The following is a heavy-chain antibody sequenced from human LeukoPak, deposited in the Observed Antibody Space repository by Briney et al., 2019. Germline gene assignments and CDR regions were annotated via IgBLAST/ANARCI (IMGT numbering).Heavy chain of an antibody. CDR2: ISSISTYK. V-gene: IGHV3-21*01. Sequence: GGSLRLSCAASGFTFSSYSMTWVRQAPGKGLEWISSISSISTYKFYADSVKGRFTISRDNSKNTLYLQMNSLRAEDTAVYYCARVAVVRYFDYWGQGTLVTVSS. CDR3: ARVAVVRYFDY. D-gene: IGHD4-23*01. CDR1: GFTFSSYS. J-gene: IGHJ4*02.